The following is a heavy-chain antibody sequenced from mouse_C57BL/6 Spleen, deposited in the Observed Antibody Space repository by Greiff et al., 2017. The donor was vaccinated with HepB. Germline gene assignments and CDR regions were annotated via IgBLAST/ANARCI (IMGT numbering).Heavy chain of an antibody. D-gene: IGHD3-2*02. CDR1: GYTFTDYY. V-gene: IGHV1-76*01. CDR3: ARSPDSSGAWFAY. Sequence: QVQLQQSGAELVRPGASVKLSCKASGYTFTDYYINWVKQRPGQGLEWIARIYPGSGNTYYNEKFKGKATLTAEKSSSTAYMQLSSLTSEDSAVYFCARSPDSSGAWFAYWGQGTLVTVSA. J-gene: IGHJ3*01. CDR2: IYPGSGNT.